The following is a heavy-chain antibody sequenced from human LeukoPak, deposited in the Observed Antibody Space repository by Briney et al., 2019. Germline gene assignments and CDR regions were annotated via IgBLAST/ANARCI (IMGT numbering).Heavy chain of an antibody. CDR1: GLTFSRYG. Sequence: GGSLRLSCVASGLTFSRYGISWVRQAPGKGLEWVSSISGSAGSAYYADSMKGRFSISRDNSKNTLYLQMNSLRAEGTAVYYCANHYDYVWGSYPQDAFDIWGQGTMVTVSS. CDR3: ANHYDYVWGSYPQDAFDI. D-gene: IGHD3-16*02. CDR2: ISGSAGSA. V-gene: IGHV3-23*01. J-gene: IGHJ3*02.